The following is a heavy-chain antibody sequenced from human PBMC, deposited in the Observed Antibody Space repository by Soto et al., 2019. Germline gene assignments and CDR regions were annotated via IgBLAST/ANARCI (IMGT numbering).Heavy chain of an antibody. D-gene: IGHD3-22*01. CDR3: ARALTYYYDIDY. CDR2: ITYDGSNT. V-gene: IGHV3-30*03. J-gene: IGHJ4*02. Sequence: SLRLSCTASGFTFRSYGMHWVRQAPGKGLEWVAMITYDGSNTYYADSVKGRFIISRDNSKNTLYLQMNSLRAEDTAVYYCARALTYYYDIDYWGQGTLVTVSS. CDR1: GFTFRSYG.